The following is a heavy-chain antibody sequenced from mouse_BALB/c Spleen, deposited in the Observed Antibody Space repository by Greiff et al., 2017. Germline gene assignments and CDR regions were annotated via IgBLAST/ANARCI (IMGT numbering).Heavy chain of an antibody. Sequence: EVKLVESGGGLVQPGGSLNLSCAASGFDFRRYWMSWVRQAPGKGQEWIGEINPGSSTINYTPSLKDKFIISRDNAKNTLYLQMSKVRSEDTALYYCARPLYGISYAMDYWGQGTSVTVSS. CDR2: INPGSSTI. CDR1: GFDFRRYW. D-gene: IGHD2-1*01. J-gene: IGHJ4*01. CDR3: ARPLYGISYAMDY. V-gene: IGHV4-2*02.